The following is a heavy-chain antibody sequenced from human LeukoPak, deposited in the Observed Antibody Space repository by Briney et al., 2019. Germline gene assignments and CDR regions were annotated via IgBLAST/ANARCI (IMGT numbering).Heavy chain of an antibody. Sequence: GGSLRLSCAASGFTFTSYWMLWVRQAPGKGLVWVSRINGDGSGTSYADSVKGRFTISRDNAKNTLYLRMNSLRAEGTAVYYCARHRSGWSFDYWGHGTLVTVSS. CDR3: ARHRSGWSFDY. J-gene: IGHJ4*01. V-gene: IGHV3-74*01. D-gene: IGHD2-15*01. CDR2: INGDGSGT. CDR1: GFTFTSYW.